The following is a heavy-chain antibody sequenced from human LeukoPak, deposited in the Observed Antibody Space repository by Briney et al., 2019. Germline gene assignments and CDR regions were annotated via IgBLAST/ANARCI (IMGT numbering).Heavy chain of an antibody. CDR3: ARGYGGSSPFDY. D-gene: IGHD4-23*01. CDR1: GFTFSSYW. Sequence: PGGSLRLSCAASGFTFSSYWMSWVRQAPGKGLEWVSYISSSGSDIYYADSVKGRFTISRDNAKNSLYLHMNSLRAEDTAVYYCARGYGGSSPFDYWGQGTLVTVSS. J-gene: IGHJ4*02. V-gene: IGHV3-48*03. CDR2: ISSSGSDI.